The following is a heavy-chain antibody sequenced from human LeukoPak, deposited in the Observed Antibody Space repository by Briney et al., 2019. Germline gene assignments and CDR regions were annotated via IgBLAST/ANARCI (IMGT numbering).Heavy chain of an antibody. CDR1: GYTFTSYG. D-gene: IGHD3-3*01. Sequence: ASVKVSCKASGYTFTSYGISWVRQAPGQGLEWMGWISAYNGNTNYAQKLQGRVTMTTDTSTSTAYMELRSLRSDDTAVYYCARVGDSDFWSGYLYDYYYYMDVWGKGTTVTVSS. V-gene: IGHV1-18*01. J-gene: IGHJ6*03. CDR2: ISAYNGNT. CDR3: ARVGDSDFWSGYLYDYYYYMDV.